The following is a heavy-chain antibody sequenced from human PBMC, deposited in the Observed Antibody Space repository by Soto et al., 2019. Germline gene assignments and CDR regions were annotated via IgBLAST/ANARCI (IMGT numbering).Heavy chain of an antibody. Sequence: QVQLVQSGAEVKKPGASVKVSCKASGYTFTGYYMHWVRQAPGQGLEWKGWINPNSGGTNYAQKVQGRVTMTRDTSISTAYMELSRLRSDDTAVYYCAREVVEMATIYDYWGQGTLVTVSS. CDR3: AREVVEMATIYDY. J-gene: IGHJ4*02. D-gene: IGHD5-12*01. V-gene: IGHV1-2*02. CDR2: INPNSGGT. CDR1: GYTFTGYY.